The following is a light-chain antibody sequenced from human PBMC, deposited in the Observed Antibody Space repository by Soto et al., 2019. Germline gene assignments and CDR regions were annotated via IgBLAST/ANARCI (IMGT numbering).Light chain of an antibody. CDR2: GAS. CDR3: QQYGSSPLT. CDR1: QSVSSN. J-gene: IGKJ4*01. V-gene: IGKV3-15*01. Sequence: EIVMTQSPATLSVSPGERATLSCRASQSVSSNLAWYQQKPGQAPRLLIYGASTRATGIPARFSGSGSGTEFTLTISSLQSEDFAVYYCQQYGSSPLTGGGGTKVDIK.